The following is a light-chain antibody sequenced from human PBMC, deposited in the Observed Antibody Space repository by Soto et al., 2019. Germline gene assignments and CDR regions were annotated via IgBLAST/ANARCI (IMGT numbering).Light chain of an antibody. V-gene: IGKV1-5*03. CDR2: KAS. J-gene: IGKJ1*01. CDR3: QHYSSYSAA. Sequence: DIQMTQSPSTLSASVGDRVTITCRASQTISSWLAWYQQKPGKAPKLLIYKASTLKSGVPSRFSGSGSGTDFTLTSSSLQPDVVATYCRQHYSSYSAAFGEGTKVELK. CDR1: QTISSW.